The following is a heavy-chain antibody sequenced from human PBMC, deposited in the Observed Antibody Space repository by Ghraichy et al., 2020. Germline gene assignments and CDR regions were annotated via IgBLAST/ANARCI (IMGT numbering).Heavy chain of an antibody. V-gene: IGHV5-51*01. Sequence: GESLNISCKGSGYSFTSYWIGWVRQMPGKGLEWMGIIYPGDSDTRYSPSFQGQVTISADKSISTAYLQWSSLKASDTAMYYCARPVGYCSSTSCPDAFDIWGQGTMVTVSS. CDR2: IYPGDSDT. J-gene: IGHJ3*02. CDR3: ARPVGYCSSTSCPDAFDI. D-gene: IGHD2-2*01. CDR1: GYSFTSYW.